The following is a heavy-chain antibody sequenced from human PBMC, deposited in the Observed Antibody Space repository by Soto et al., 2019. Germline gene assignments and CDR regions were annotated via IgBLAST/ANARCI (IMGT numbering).Heavy chain of an antibody. CDR3: AKAMYSSGWYYFDY. CDR2: ISGSGGST. V-gene: IGHV3-23*01. Sequence: PGGSLRLSCAASGFPFSSYAMSWVRQAPGKGLEWVSAISGSGGSTYYADSVKGRFTISRDNSKNTLYLQMNSLRAEDTAVYYCAKAMYSSGWYYFDYWGQGTLVTVSS. D-gene: IGHD6-19*01. J-gene: IGHJ4*02. CDR1: GFPFSSYA.